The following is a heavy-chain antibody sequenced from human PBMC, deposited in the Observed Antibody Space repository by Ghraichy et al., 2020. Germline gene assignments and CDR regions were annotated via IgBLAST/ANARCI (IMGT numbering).Heavy chain of an antibody. CDR2: IYYSGST. J-gene: IGHJ6*03. D-gene: IGHD3-3*01. V-gene: IGHV4-59*01. Sequence: SEPLSLTCTVSGGSISSYYWSWIRQPPGKGLEWIGYIYYSGSTNYNPSLKSRVTISVDTSKNQFSLKLSSVTAADTAVYYCARALLPDDFWSGYYGNYYYMDVWGKGTTVTVSS. CDR3: ARALLPDDFWSGYYGNYYYMDV. CDR1: GGSISSYY.